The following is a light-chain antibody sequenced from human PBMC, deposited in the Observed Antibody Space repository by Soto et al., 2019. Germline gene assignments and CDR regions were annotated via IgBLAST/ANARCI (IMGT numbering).Light chain of an antibody. V-gene: IGLV3-1*01. CDR1: KLGDKF. Sequence: SSELTQPPSVSVSPGQTASITCSGDKLGDKFASWYQQKPGQSPVLVIYHDTKRPSGIPERFSGSNSGNTATLTISGTQAMDEADYYCQTWDSSTVRVFGTGTKLTVL. CDR3: QTWDSSTVRV. CDR2: HDT. J-gene: IGLJ1*01.